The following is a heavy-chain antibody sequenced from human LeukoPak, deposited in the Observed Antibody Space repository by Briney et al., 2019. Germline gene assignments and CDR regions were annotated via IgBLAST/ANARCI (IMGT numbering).Heavy chain of an antibody. CDR1: GDSMNSYY. CDR2: LYTSGTT. D-gene: IGHD3-10*01. J-gene: IGHJ4*02. V-gene: IGHV4-4*07. CDR3: ARDFGRY. Sequence: PSETLSFTCTGSGDSMNSYYWSWIRQPAGKGLQWIGRLYTSGTTNYNPSLKSRVTMSVDTSKNQFSLKLSSVTAADTAVYYCARDFGRYWGQGTLVTVSS.